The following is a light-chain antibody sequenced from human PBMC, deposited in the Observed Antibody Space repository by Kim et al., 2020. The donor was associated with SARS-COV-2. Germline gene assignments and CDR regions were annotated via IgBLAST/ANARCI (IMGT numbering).Light chain of an antibody. CDR2: GAS. Sequence: EIVMTQSPATLSVSPGERATLSCRASQSVSSNLAWYQQKPGQAPRLLIYGASTRATGIPARFSGSGSGTEFTLTISSLQSEDLAVYYCQQYNNGPPLTFGGGTKVDIK. V-gene: IGKV3-15*01. CDR3: QQYNNGPPLT. CDR1: QSVSSN. J-gene: IGKJ4*01.